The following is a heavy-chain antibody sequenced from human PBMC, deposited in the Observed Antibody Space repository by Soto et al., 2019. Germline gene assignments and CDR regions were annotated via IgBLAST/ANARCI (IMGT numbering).Heavy chain of an antibody. Sequence: ASVKVSCKTSGYPFPSFEVHWIRQAPGQRPEWMGGISNAGSGNTKYSQKFQDRLTITGDKRATTVYMALSSLTSGDTATYYCARESNHYQDFFQNWGQGTQVTVS. J-gene: IGHJ4*02. CDR3: ARESNHYQDFFQN. D-gene: IGHD2-2*01. CDR1: GYPFPSFE. V-gene: IGHV1-3*01. CDR2: ISNAGSGNT.